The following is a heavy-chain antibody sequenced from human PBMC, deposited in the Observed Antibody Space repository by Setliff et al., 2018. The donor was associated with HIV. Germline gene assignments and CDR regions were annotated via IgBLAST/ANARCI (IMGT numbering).Heavy chain of an antibody. J-gene: IGHJ5*02. CDR2: LYYDGRF. CDR1: GDSTSSSHYY. V-gene: IGHV4-39*01. CDR3: AKCSGTWDYNWFDP. D-gene: IGHD3-10*02. Sequence: SETLSLTCTVFGDSTSSSHYYWAWFRRPPGQGLEWVASLYYDGRFYHSPSLRGRVSISVDRSTNQVFLQLTSVTARDTAIYYCAKCSGTWDYNWFDPWG.